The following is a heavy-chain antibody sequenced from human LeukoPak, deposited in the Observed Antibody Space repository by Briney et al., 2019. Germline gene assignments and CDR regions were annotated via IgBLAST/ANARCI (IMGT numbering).Heavy chain of an antibody. V-gene: IGHV4-59*01. CDR1: GGSISSYY. J-gene: IGHJ6*02. CDR3: ARATHSGSYYYYGMGV. Sequence: SETLSLTCTVSGGSISSYYWSWIRQPPGKGLEWIGYIYYSESTNYNPSLKSRVTISVDTSKNQFSLKLSSVTAADTAVYYCARATHSGSYYYYGMGVWGQGTTVTVSS. CDR2: IYYSEST. D-gene: IGHD1-26*01.